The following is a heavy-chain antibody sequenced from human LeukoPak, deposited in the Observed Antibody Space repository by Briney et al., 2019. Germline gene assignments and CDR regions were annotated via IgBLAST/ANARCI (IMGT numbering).Heavy chain of an antibody. V-gene: IGHV4-34*01. J-gene: IGHJ4*02. CDR1: GGSFSGYY. D-gene: IGHD3-10*01. CDR3: ARAADYLGSGSQLGY. CDR2: INHSGST. Sequence: SETLSLTCAVYGGSFSGYYWSWVRQPPGKGLEWIGEINHSGSTKYNPSLKSRVTISVDTSKNQFSLKLTSVTAADTATYYCARAADYLGSGSQLGYWGQGILVTVSS.